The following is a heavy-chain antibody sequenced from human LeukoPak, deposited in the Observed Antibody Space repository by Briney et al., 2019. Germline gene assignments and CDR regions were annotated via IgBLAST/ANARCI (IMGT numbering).Heavy chain of an antibody. CDR2: IYTRGST. D-gene: IGHD3-22*01. Sequence: SETLSLTCTVSGGSISSYYWSWIRQPAGKGLEWIGRIYTRGSTKYNPSLKSRVTISVDTSKNQFSLKLSSVTAADTAVYYCARESSSEAIVVIYFDYWGQGTLVTVSS. V-gene: IGHV4-4*07. CDR3: ARESSSEAIVVIYFDY. J-gene: IGHJ4*02. CDR1: GGSISSYY.